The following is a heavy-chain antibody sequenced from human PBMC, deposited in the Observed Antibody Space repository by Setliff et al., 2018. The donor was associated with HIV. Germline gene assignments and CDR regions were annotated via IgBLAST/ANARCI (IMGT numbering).Heavy chain of an antibody. CDR3: AKDVGSYYPV. V-gene: IGHV3-23*01. D-gene: IGHD1-26*01. CDR1: GFTFSSYA. CDR2: ISGSGGIT. J-gene: IGHJ4*02. Sequence: LRLSCAASGFTFSSYAMSWVRQAPGQGLEWVSVISGSGGITYYADSVKGRFTISRDNSKNTLYLQMNSLRAEDTAVYYCAKDVGSYYPVWGQGTLVTVSS.